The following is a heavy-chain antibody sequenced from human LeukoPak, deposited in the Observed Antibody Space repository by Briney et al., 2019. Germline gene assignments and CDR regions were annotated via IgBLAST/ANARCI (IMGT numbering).Heavy chain of an antibody. V-gene: IGHV3-21*01. D-gene: IGHD6-13*01. J-gene: IGHJ4*02. CDR2: ISSSSSYI. Sequence: EGSLRLSCAASGFTFSSYSMNWVRQAPGKGLEWVSSISSSSSYIYYADSVKGRFTISRDNAKNSLYLQMNSLRAEDTAVYYCANEIAAAPDDYWGQGTLVTVSS. CDR3: ANEIAAAPDDY. CDR1: GFTFSSYS.